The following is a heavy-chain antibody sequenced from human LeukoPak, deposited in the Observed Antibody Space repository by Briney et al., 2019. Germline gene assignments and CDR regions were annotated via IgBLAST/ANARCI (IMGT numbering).Heavy chain of an antibody. Sequence: ASVKVSCKASGGTFSSYAISWVRQAPGQGLEWMGGIIPIFGTANYAQKFQGRVTITADESTSTAYMELSSLRSEDTAVYYCARGTGRLGYCSSTSCHQGIFDYWGQGTLVTVSS. J-gene: IGHJ4*02. V-gene: IGHV1-69*13. CDR2: IIPIFGTA. CDR1: GGTFSSYA. CDR3: ARGTGRLGYCSSTSCHQGIFDY. D-gene: IGHD2-2*01.